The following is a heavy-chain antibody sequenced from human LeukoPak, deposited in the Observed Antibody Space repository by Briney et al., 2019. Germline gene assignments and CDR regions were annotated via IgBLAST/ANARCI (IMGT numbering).Heavy chain of an antibody. CDR2: ISSSSSYI. J-gene: IGHJ4*02. Sequence: GGSLRLSCAASGFMFSSYSMNWVRQAPGKGLEWVSSISSSSSYIYYADSVKGRFTISRDNAKNSPYLQMNSLRAEDTAVYYCARSKIVYDSSSYGDFDYWGQGTLVTVSS. CDR3: ARSKIVYDSSSYGDFDY. CDR1: GFMFSSYS. D-gene: IGHD3-22*01. V-gene: IGHV3-21*01.